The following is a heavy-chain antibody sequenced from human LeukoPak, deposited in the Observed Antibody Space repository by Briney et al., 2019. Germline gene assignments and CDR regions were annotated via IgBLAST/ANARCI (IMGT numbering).Heavy chain of an antibody. J-gene: IGHJ4*02. CDR3: ARHEEEDGYNAKTIDY. V-gene: IGHV4-39*01. CDR2: IYYSGHT. Sequence: SETLSLTCTVSSDSISSSSNYWAWDRQSPGKGLEWIGAIYYSGHTYYNPSLKSRITMSVDTSKNQFSLKVSYVTAADTAVYYCARHEEEDGYNAKTIDYWGQGTLVTVYS. CDR1: SDSISSSSNY. D-gene: IGHD5-24*01.